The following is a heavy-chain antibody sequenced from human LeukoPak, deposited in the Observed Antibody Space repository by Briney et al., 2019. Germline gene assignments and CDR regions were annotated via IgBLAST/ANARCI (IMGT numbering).Heavy chain of an antibody. CDR3: TIDHGWALPHFDY. J-gene: IGHJ4*02. CDR2: IKSKTDGGTT. D-gene: IGHD1-26*01. Sequence: GSLRLSCPAPRFTFWYAWRCCIRQAPGKGLEWVGRIKSKTDGGTTDYAAPVKGRFTISRDDSENTLYLQMNSLKTEDTGVYSCTIDHGWALPHFDYWGQGTLVTVSS. CDR1: RFTFWYAW. V-gene: IGHV3-15*01.